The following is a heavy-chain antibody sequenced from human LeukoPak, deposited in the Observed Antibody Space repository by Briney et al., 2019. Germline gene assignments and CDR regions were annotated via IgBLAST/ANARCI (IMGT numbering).Heavy chain of an antibody. V-gene: IGHV4-34*01. J-gene: IGHJ4*02. Sequence: PSETLSLTCAVYGGSFSGYYWSWIRQPPGKGLEWIGEINHSGSTNYNPSPKSRVTISVDTSKNQFSLKLSSVTAADTAVYYCAGAPLPSTVTRVYGYWGQGTLVTVSS. D-gene: IGHD4-17*01. CDR1: GGSFSGYY. CDR3: AGAPLPSTVTRVYGY. CDR2: INHSGST.